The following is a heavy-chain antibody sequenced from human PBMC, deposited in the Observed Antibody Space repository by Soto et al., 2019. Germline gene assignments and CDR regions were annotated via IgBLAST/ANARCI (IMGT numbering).Heavy chain of an antibody. CDR1: GFTFSNYG. J-gene: IGHJ6*02. CDR3: AKVRFALKYYYRLDV. CDR2: LTDDGKAK. Sequence: QVHLVESGGGVVQPGTSLRLSCVAPGFTFSNYGMHWVRQAPGKGLEWVAILTDDGKAKYYADSVKGRLIISRDNSNNTLSLQMNTLSAEHTAVYYCAKVRFALKYYYRLDVWGQGTTVSVSS. V-gene: IGHV3-30*18. D-gene: IGHD3-16*01.